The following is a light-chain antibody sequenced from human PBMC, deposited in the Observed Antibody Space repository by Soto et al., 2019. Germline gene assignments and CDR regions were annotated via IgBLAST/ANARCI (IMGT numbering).Light chain of an antibody. CDR3: AAWDVSLKHVL. CDR1: SSNIGSNT. Sequence: QSVLTQPPSASGTPGQRVTLSCSGSSSNIGSNTVNWYQQFPGTAPKLLMYNYNQRPSGVPDRFSGSNSGTSASLAISGLQSDDEADYYCAAWDVSLKHVLFGGGTKLTVL. CDR2: NYN. J-gene: IGLJ2*01. V-gene: IGLV1-44*01.